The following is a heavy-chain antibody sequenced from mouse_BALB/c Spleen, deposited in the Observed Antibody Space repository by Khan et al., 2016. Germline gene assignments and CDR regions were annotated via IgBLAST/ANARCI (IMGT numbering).Heavy chain of an antibody. CDR2: ISYSGNT. J-gene: IGHJ3*01. Sequence: EVQLQESGPGLVKPSQSLSLTCTVTGYSITSDYAWNWIRQFPGNKLEWMGYISYSGNTSYNPSLKSRISITRDTSKNQFFLQLNSVTTEDTATXHCARLMITCWFAYWGQGTLVTVSA. CDR3: ARLMITCWFAY. V-gene: IGHV3-2*02. D-gene: IGHD2-4*01. CDR1: GYSITSDYA.